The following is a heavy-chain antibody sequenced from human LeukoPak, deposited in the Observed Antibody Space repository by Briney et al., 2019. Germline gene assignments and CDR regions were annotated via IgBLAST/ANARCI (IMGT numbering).Heavy chain of an antibody. V-gene: IGHV4-59*01. Sequence: GSLRLSCAASGFTFSSYSMYWIRQPPGKGLEWIGYIYYSGSTNYNPSLKSRVTISVDTSKNQFSLKLSSVTAADTAVYYCARVYSSGWDTGFDPWGQGTLVTVSS. D-gene: IGHD6-19*01. CDR1: GFTFSSYS. CDR3: ARVYSSGWDTGFDP. CDR2: IYYSGST. J-gene: IGHJ5*02.